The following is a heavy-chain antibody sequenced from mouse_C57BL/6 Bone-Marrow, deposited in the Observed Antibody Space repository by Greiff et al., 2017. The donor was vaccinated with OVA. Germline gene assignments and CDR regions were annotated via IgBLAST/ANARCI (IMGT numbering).Heavy chain of an antibody. CDR1: GYSFTGYF. Sequence: EVQLVESGPELVKPGDSVKISCKASGYSFTGYFMNWVMQSHGKSLEWIGRINPYNGDTFYNQKFKGKATLTVDKSSSTAHMELRSLTSEDAAVYYCARGPLAYWGQGTRVTVSA. J-gene: IGHJ3*01. V-gene: IGHV1-20*01. CDR3: ARGPLAY. CDR2: INPYNGDT.